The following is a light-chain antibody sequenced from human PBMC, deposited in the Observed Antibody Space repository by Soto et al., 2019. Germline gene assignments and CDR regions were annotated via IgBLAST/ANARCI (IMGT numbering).Light chain of an antibody. CDR2: AAS. V-gene: IGKV3D-15*01. J-gene: IGKJ4*01. Sequence: EIVMTQSPATLSVSPGERATLSCRASQSLSSSLAWYQQKPGQAPRLLISAASTRDTGIPTRFSGSGSGTEFTLTISSLQSEDFAVYYCQQYNGWPLTFGGGTKVEIK. CDR3: QQYNGWPLT. CDR1: QSLSSS.